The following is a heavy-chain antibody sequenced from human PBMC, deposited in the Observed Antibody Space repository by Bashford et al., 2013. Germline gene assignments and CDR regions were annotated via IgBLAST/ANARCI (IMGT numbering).Heavy chain of an antibody. CDR1: GGSVSSGSYY. CDR2: IYYSGST. CDR3: ARESGSYGMDV. V-gene: IGHV4-61*01. J-gene: IGHJ6*02. Sequence: SETLSLTCTVSGGSVSSGSYYWSWIRQPPGKGLEWIGYIYYSGSTNYNPSLKSRVTISVDTSKNQFSLKLSSVTAADTAVYYCARESGSYGMDVVGPRDHGHRLL. D-gene: IGHD1-1*01.